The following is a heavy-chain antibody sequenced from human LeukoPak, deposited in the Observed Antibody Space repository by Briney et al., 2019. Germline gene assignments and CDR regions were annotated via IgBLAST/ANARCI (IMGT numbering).Heavy chain of an antibody. CDR2: IYSGGST. V-gene: IGHV3-53*01. D-gene: IGHD1-26*01. J-gene: IGHJ3*02. CDR3: AKAIGEWAYAFDI. Sequence: GGSLRLSCAASGFTVSSNYMIWVRQAPGKGLEWVSIIYSGGSTYYADSVKGRFTISRDNSKNTLYLQMNSLRAEDTAVYYCAKAIGEWAYAFDIWGRGTMVTVSS. CDR1: GFTVSSNY.